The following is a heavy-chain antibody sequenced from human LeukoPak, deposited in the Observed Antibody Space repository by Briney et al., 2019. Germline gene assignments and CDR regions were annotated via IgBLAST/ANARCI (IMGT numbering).Heavy chain of an antibody. CDR1: GGSISSSSYY. CDR3: ARAGTGQQLVRGAFDY. Sequence: SETLSLTCTVSGGSISSSSYYWGWIRQPPGKGLEWIGSIYYSGSTYYNPSLKSRVTISVDTSKNQFSLKLSSVTAADTAVYYCARAGTGQQLVRGAFDYWGQGTLVTVSS. D-gene: IGHD6-13*01. V-gene: IGHV4-39*07. CDR2: IYYSGST. J-gene: IGHJ4*02.